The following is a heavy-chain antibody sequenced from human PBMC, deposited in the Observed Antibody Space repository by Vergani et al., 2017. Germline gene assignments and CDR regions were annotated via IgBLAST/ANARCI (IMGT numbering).Heavy chain of an antibody. D-gene: IGHD6-19*01. CDR2: IYPGDSDT. V-gene: IGHV5-51*01. CDR3: ARGLPWDYSSGWYAFDI. Sequence: EVQLVQSGAEVKTPGASLKISCQGSGYSFTSYWIGWVRQMPGKGLEWRGIIYPGDSDTRYSPSVQGQVTLSADKSISTAYLQWSSLKVSDTAMYYCARGLPWDYSSGWYAFDIWGQGTMVTVSS. J-gene: IGHJ3*02. CDR1: GYSFTSYW.